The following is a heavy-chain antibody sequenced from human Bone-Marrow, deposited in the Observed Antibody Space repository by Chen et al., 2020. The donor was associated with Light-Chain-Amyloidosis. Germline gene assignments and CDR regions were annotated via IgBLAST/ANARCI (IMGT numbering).Heavy chain of an antibody. CDR1: GFAFSSYA. CDR2: ISGSGGSR. Sequence: EVQLVESGGGLLQRGGSLRLSCAASGFAFSSYAMSWVRQAPGKGLGWVSTISGSGGSRYYGDSVKGRLTISRDNSKNALFLQMNSRRAEDTAVYYCAKDISYDDILPGYPADAFDIWGQGTMVTVSS. CDR3: AKDISYDDILPGYPADAFDI. D-gene: IGHD3-9*01. V-gene: IGHV3-23*04. J-gene: IGHJ3*02.